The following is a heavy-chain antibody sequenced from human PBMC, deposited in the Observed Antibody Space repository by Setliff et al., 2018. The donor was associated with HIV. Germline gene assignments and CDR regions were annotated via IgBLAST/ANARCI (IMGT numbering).Heavy chain of an antibody. Sequence: SETLSLTCAVSGYSISTAYYWWTWVRQSPGKGLEWIGEIYHSGSTTYNPSLKSRVAISVDMSKNQFSLRVTSLTAADTAVYYCATNRVRNYPLDYWGRGTLVTVSS. D-gene: IGHD1-7*01. CDR1: GYSISTAY. V-gene: IGHV4-4*02. CDR3: ATNRVRNYPLDY. CDR2: IYHSGST. J-gene: IGHJ4*02.